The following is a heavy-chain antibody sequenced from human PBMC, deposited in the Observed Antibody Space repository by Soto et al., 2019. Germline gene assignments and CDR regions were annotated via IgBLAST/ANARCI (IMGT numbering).Heavy chain of an antibody. Sequence: GGSLRLSCAASGFTVSSNYMSWVRRAPGKGLEWVSVIYSGGSTYYADSVKGRFTISRDNSKNTLYLQMNSLRAEDTAVYYCAKPDHDYRFEHGGQGTLVTVSS. CDR3: AKPDHDYRFEH. CDR2: IYSGGST. D-gene: IGHD4-17*01. V-gene: IGHV3-53*01. J-gene: IGHJ5*02. CDR1: GFTVSSNY.